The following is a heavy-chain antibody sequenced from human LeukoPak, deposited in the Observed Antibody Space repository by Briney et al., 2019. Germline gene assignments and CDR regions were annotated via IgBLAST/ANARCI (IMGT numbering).Heavy chain of an antibody. D-gene: IGHD4-23*01. CDR2: FYSGGDT. Sequence: GGSLRLSCAASGFTFSSYWMNWARQAPGKGLEWVSVFYSGGDTHYADSVKGRFTISRDNAKNSLYLQMNSLRAEDTAVYYCARYVPTVVTRYNWFDPWGQGTLVTVSS. V-gene: IGHV3-53*01. CDR3: ARYVPTVVTRYNWFDP. J-gene: IGHJ5*02. CDR1: GFTFSSYW.